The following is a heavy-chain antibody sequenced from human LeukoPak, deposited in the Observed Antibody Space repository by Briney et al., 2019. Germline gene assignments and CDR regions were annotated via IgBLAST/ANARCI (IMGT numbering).Heavy chain of an antibody. V-gene: IGHV3-23*01. J-gene: IGHJ4*02. CDR2: ISGSGGST. CDR1: GFTFSSYA. D-gene: IGHD2-2*01. Sequence: GGSLRLSCAASGFTFSSYAMSWVRQAPGKGLEWVSAISGSGGSTYYADSVKGRFTISRDNSKNTLYLQMNSLRAEDTAVYYCAKDGPGYCSSTSCSFDYWGQGTLVTVSS. CDR3: AKDGPGYCSSTSCSFDY.